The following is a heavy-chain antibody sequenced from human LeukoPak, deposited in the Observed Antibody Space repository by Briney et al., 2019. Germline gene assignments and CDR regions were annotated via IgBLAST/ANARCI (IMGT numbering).Heavy chain of an antibody. CDR2: ISYDGGNK. J-gene: IGHJ4*02. V-gene: IGHV3-30*18. CDR1: GFTFSSYG. CDR3: AKGLGSSLDY. Sequence: PGRSLRLSCAASGFTFSSYGMHWVRQAPGKGLEWVAVISYDGGNKYYADSVKGRFTISRDNSKNTLYLQMNSLRAEDTAVYYCAKGLGSSLDYWGQGTLVTVSS.